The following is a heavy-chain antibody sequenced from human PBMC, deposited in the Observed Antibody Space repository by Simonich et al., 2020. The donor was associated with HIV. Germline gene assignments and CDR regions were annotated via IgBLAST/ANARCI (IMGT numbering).Heavy chain of an antibody. J-gene: IGHJ4*02. CDR1: CGSFSDYY. CDR3: ARTGSAYNSGWYYSDY. CDR2: NNHSGRT. D-gene: IGHD6-19*01. Sequence: QVQLQQWGAGLLKPSETMSLTCAVYCGSFSDYYWTWIRQPPGKGLGWIGENNHSGRTNYNPSLKSRVTISVDTSKNQFSLKVSSVTAADTAVYYCARTGSAYNSGWYYSDYWGQGTLVTVSS. V-gene: IGHV4-34*01.